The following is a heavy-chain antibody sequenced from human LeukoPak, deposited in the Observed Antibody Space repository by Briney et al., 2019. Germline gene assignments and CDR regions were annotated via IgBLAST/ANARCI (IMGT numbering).Heavy chain of an antibody. D-gene: IGHD1-26*01. CDR1: GFIFRDFD. CDR3: ARIGSTGTYNRDFQY. V-gene: IGHV3-48*03. CDR2: IGESGSPV. J-gene: IGHJ1*01. Sequence: GGSLRLSCGGSGFIFRDFDITWVRQTAGRGLEWRSYIGESGSPVFYADSVKGRFSVSRDNAKKSLFLQMNGLRVEDTGIYYCARIGSTGTYNRDFQYWGPGTLVVVSS.